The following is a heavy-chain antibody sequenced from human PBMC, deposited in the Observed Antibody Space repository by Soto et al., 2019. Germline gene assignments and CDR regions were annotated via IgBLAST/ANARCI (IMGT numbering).Heavy chain of an antibody. D-gene: IGHD6-13*01. CDR2: IYYSGST. Sequence: QLQLQESGPGLVKPSETLSLTCTVSGGSISSSSYYWGWIRQPPGKGLEWIGSIYYSGSTYYNPSLKSRVTISVDTSKNQFSLKLSSVTAADTAVYYCARQRREAAAQDAFDIWGQGTMVTVSS. V-gene: IGHV4-39*01. CDR3: ARQRREAAAQDAFDI. CDR1: GGSISSSSYY. J-gene: IGHJ3*02.